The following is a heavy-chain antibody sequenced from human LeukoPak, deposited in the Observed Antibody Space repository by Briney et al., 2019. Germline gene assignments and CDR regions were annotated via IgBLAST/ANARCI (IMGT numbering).Heavy chain of an antibody. Sequence: GASVKVSCKASGGTFSSYAISWVRQAPGQGLEWMGGIIPIFGTANYAQKFQGRVTITADESTSTAYMELSSLRSEDTAVHYCARGGVVYRASANNWFDPWGQGTLVTVSS. D-gene: IGHD1-14*01. CDR2: IIPIFGTA. CDR3: ARGGVVYRASANNWFDP. J-gene: IGHJ5*02. CDR1: GGTFSSYA. V-gene: IGHV1-69*13.